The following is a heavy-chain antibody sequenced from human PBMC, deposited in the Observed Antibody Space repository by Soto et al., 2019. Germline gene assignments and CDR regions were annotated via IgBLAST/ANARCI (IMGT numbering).Heavy chain of an antibody. J-gene: IGHJ4*02. D-gene: IGHD5-12*01. CDR2: ISYDGSNK. CDR1: GFTFTDYA. V-gene: IGHV3-30-3*01. Sequence: QVQLVESGGGVVQPGRSLRLSCAASGFTFTDYAMHWVRQAPGKGLEWVAFISYDGSNKYFADSVKGRFTISRYNSKNTLYLHMNSLRAEDTAVYCCAREPPPTITGLLDYWGQGTLVTVSS. CDR3: AREPPPTITGLLDY.